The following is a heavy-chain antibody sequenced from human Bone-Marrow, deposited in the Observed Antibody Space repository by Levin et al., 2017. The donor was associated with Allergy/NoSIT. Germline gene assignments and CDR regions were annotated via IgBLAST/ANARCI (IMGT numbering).Heavy chain of an antibody. CDR2: INPNNGVT. CDR3: ARFSSGNPGPKH. Sequence: ASVKVSCKASGYTFTDYYMHWVRQAPGQGLEWMGWINPNNGVTNYAQRFQGRVAMTRDTSINTAYLELSRLTSGDTAVYYCARFSSGNPGPKHWGQGTLVTVSS. CDR1: GYTFTDYY. V-gene: IGHV1-2*02. J-gene: IGHJ4*02. D-gene: IGHD3-22*01.